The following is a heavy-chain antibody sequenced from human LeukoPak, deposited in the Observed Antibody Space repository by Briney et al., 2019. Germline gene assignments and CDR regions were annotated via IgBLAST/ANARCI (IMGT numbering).Heavy chain of an antibody. CDR1: GYTFTSYG. J-gene: IGHJ4*02. Sequence: ASVKVSCKASGYTFTSYGISWVRQAPGQGLEWMGWISAYNGNTNYAQKLQGRVTMTTDTSTGTAYMELRSLRSDDTAVYYCARDPGDDYGDYARFYYWGQGTLVTVSS. V-gene: IGHV1-18*01. CDR3: ARDPGDDYGDYARFYY. CDR2: ISAYNGNT. D-gene: IGHD4-17*01.